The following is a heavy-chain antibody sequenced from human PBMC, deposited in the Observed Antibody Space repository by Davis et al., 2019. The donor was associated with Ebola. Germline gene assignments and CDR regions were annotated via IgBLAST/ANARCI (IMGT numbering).Heavy chain of an antibody. CDR2: ISSSASYK. V-gene: IGHV3-23*01. D-gene: IGHD2-2*01. J-gene: IGHJ6*04. Sequence: GGSLRPSFPASGFTFRTYAMPWTRQLPGKGPEWVSSISSSASYKNYADSVKGRFTISRDNSKNTLYLQMNSLRAEDTAVYYCASSPWDIVVVPAAFWGKGTTVTVSS. CDR1: GFTFRTYA. CDR3: ASSPWDIVVVPAAF.